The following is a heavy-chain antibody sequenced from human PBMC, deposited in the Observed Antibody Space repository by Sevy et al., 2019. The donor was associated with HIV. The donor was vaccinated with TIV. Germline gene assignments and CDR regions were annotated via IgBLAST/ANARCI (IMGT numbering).Heavy chain of an antibody. CDR1: GFTFSSYS. V-gene: IGHV3-21*01. CDR3: ARVYYDILTGYYTPDY. J-gene: IGHJ4*02. D-gene: IGHD3-9*01. Sequence: GGSLRLSCAASGFTFSSYSMNWVRQAPGKGLEWVSSISSSSSYIYYADSVKGRLTISRDNAKNSLYLQMNSLRAEDTAVYYCARVYYDILTGYYTPDYWGQGTLVTVSS. CDR2: ISSSSSYI.